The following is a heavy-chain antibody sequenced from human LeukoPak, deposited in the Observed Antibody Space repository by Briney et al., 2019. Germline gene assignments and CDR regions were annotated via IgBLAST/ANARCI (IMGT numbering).Heavy chain of an antibody. CDR1: GYTLTELS. D-gene: IGHD3-22*01. Sequence: GASVKVSCKVSGYTLTELSMHWVRQAPGKGLEWMGGFDPEDGETIYAQKFQGRVTMTEDTSTDTAYMELSSLRSEDTAVYYCATDPYYYDSSGYYPWGQEPWSPSPQ. J-gene: IGHJ5*02. CDR3: ATDPYYYDSSGYYP. CDR2: FDPEDGET. V-gene: IGHV1-24*01.